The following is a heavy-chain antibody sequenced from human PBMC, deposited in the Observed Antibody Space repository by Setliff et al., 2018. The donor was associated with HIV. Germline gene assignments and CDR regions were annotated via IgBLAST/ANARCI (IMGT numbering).Heavy chain of an antibody. J-gene: IGHJ4*02. Sequence: GGSLRLSCAASGFTFSSYWMHWVRQAPGKGLVWVSRINSDGSNTNYADSMKGRFTISRDNAKNTLYLQMNSLRVEDTAVYYCARVLTVTSDFDYWGQGTLVTVSS. CDR1: GFTFSSYW. CDR2: INSDGSNT. V-gene: IGHV3-74*01. CDR3: ARVLTVTSDFDY. D-gene: IGHD4-17*01.